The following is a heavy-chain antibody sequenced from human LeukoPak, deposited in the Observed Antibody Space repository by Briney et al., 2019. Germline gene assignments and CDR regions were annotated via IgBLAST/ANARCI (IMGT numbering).Heavy chain of an antibody. J-gene: IGHJ5*02. V-gene: IGHV3-30*02. CDR3: AKDSGSSWYYNWFDP. D-gene: IGHD6-13*01. CDR2: IRYDGSNK. CDR1: GFTFSSYG. Sequence: GGSLRLSCAASGFTFSSYGMHWVRQAPGKGLAWVAFIRYDGSNKYYADSVKGRFTISRDNSKNTLYLQMNSLRAEDTAVYYCAKDSGSSWYYNWFDPWGQGTLVTVSS.